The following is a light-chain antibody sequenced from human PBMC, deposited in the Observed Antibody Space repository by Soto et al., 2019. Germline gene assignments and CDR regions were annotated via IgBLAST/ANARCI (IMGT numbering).Light chain of an antibody. CDR3: QQSYSTPYT. CDR1: QSISSY. Sequence: DIQMTQSPSSLSASVGDRVTITCRASQSISSYLNWYQQKVGKAPKLLIYAASSLQSGVPLRFSGSGSGTDFNLTISSLQPEDFATYYCQQSYSTPYTFGQGTKLEIK. J-gene: IGKJ2*01. CDR2: AAS. V-gene: IGKV1-39*01.